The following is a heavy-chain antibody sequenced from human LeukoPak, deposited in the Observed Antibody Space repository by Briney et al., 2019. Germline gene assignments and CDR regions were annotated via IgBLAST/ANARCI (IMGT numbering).Heavy chain of an antibody. CDR1: GYSLTSYE. Sequence: AAVKVSCKASGYSLTSYEINWVRQATGQGLEWMGWMNPNSGNTGYAQKFQGRVSMTWNTSISTAYMELSSLKSEDTAVYYCAKIGAAARRTPNPRWFDPWGQGTLVTVSS. J-gene: IGHJ5*02. V-gene: IGHV1-8*01. CDR3: AKIGAAARRTPNPRWFDP. D-gene: IGHD6-6*01. CDR2: MNPNSGNT.